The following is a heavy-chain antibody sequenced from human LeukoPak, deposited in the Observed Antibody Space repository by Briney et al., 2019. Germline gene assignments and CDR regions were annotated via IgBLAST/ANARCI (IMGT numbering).Heavy chain of an antibody. Sequence: SETLSLTCTVSGGSISSYYWSWIRQPPGKGLEWIGYIYYSGSTNYNPSLKSRVTISVDTSKDQFSLKLSSVTAADTAVYYCARVPVAAAGTAVAGAYYYYGMDVWGQGTTVTVSS. D-gene: IGHD6-19*01. CDR1: GGSISSYY. V-gene: IGHV4-59*01. J-gene: IGHJ6*02. CDR2: IYYSGST. CDR3: ARVPVAAAGTAVAGAYYYYGMDV.